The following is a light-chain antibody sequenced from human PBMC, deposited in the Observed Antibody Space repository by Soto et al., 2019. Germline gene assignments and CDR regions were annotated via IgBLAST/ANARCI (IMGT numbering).Light chain of an antibody. CDR1: SSDVGGYNY. Sequence: QSALTQPPSASGSPGQSVTISCTGTSSDVGGYNYVSWYQQHPGKAPKLVISEVSKRPSGVPDRFSGSKSGNTASLTVSGLQAEDEADYYCSSYAGTNNLEVVFGGGTKLNVL. J-gene: IGLJ3*02. CDR3: SSYAGTNNLEVV. CDR2: EVS. V-gene: IGLV2-8*01.